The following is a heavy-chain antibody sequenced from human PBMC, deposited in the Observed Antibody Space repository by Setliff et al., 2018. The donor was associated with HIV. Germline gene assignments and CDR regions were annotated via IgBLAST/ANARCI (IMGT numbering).Heavy chain of an antibody. Sequence: SETLSLTCAVSGYSISSGYYWGWIRQPPGKGLEWIGSLYHSGSTYYNPSLKSRVTILVDTSTNQFSLKLTSVTPADTAVYYCARGARIYFDLWGRGTLVTVSS. V-gene: IGHV4-38-2*01. J-gene: IGHJ2*01. CDR2: LYHSGST. CDR1: GYSISSGYY. CDR3: ARGARIYFDL.